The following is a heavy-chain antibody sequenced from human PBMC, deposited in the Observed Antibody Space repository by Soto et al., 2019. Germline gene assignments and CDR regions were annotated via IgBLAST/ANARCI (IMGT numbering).Heavy chain of an antibody. V-gene: IGHV3-23*01. CDR1: GLTFRYFV. J-gene: IGHJ4*02. D-gene: IGHD6-19*01. CDR3: AKDATRTNGWYHFDY. Sequence: PGGSMRLSCAASGLTFRYFVMGWVRQAQGKGLEWVSVLNDRGDTTYYTDSVKGRFTISRDNSKNTLYLQMNSLRAEDTAVYYCAKDATRTNGWYHFDYWGQGALVTVSS. CDR2: LNDRGDTT.